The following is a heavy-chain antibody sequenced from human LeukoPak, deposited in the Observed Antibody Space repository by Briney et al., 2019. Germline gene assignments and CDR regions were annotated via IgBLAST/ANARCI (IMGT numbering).Heavy chain of an antibody. D-gene: IGHD3-10*01. CDR1: GFTFSSYS. J-gene: IGHJ6*02. V-gene: IGHV3-48*01. CDR2: ISSSSSTI. CDR3: AREGYYGSVTYYYYGMDV. Sequence: GGSLRLSCAASGFTFSSYSMNWVRQAPGKGLEWVSYISSSSSTIYYADSVKGRFTISRDNAKNSLYLQMNSLRAEDTAVYYCAREGYYGSVTYYYYGMDVWGQGTTVTVSS.